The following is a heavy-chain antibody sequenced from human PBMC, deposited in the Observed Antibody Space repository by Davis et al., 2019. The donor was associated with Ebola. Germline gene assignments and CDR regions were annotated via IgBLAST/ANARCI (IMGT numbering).Heavy chain of an antibody. D-gene: IGHD2-21*01. Sequence: MPGGSLRLSCGVYGGSFSGYYWSWIRQPPGKGLEWIGYIYYSGSINYNPSLKSRVTISVDTSKNQFSRKLSSVTAADTAVYYCARRPGVGWGFVFDYWGQGTLVTVSS. CDR1: GGSFSGYY. J-gene: IGHJ4*02. CDR2: IYYSGSI. V-gene: IGHV4-59*08. CDR3: ARRPGVGWGFVFDY.